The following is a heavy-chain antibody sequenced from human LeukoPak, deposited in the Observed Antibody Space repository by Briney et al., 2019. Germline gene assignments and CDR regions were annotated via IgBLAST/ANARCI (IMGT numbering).Heavy chain of an antibody. D-gene: IGHD2-2*01. CDR3: AKIPSVVPAAIIYFDY. CDR2: ISASAGSA. V-gene: IGHV3-23*01. CDR1: GFTFSNYA. Sequence: GGSLRLSCEVSGFTFSNYAMNWVRQAPGKGLEWVSSISASAGSAVYADSVKGRFTISRDNSKNTLYLQMNSLRAEDTAVYYCAKIPSVVPAAIIYFDYWGQGTLVTVSS. J-gene: IGHJ4*02.